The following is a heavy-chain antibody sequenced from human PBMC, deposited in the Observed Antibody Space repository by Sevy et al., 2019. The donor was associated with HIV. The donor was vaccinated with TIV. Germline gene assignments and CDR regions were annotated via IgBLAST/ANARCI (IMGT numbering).Heavy chain of an antibody. CDR3: ARGLEDCGGINCPHVS. V-gene: IGHV1-2*02. CDR1: GYNFAGYY. Sequence: AAVKVSCKASGYNFAGYYINWVRQARGQGLEWVGWTNPKRGGTNYAQKFQGRVTMTMDTSIRTAYMELSSLRSDDTAVYDCARGLEDCGGINCPHVSWGQGTLVTVSS. D-gene: IGHD2-21*01. J-gene: IGHJ5*02. CDR2: TNPKRGGT.